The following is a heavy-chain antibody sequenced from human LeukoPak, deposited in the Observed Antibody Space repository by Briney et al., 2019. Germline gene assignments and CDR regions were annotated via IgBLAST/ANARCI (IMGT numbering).Heavy chain of an antibody. J-gene: IGHJ4*02. CDR3: AKDKYSSGGYESPFDY. D-gene: IGHD6-19*01. V-gene: IGHV3-23*01. CDR1: GFTFSSYA. CDR2: ISGSGGST. Sequence: GGSLRLSCAASGFTFSSYAMSWVRQAPGKGLEWVSAISGSGGSTYYADSVKGRFTISRDNSKNTLYLQMNSLRAEDTAVYYCAKDKYSSGGYESPFDYWGQGTLVTVSS.